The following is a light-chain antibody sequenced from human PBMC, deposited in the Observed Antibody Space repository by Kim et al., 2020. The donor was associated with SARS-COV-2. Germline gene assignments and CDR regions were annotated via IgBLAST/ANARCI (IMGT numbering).Light chain of an antibody. CDR3: QVWDGSSDHPYV. Sequence: GKTARITCGGNNMGSKSVHWYQQKPGQAPVLVIYYDTDRPSGIPERFSGSNSGNTATLTISRVEAGDEADYYCQVWDGSSDHPYVFGTGTKVTVL. CDR1: NMGSKS. V-gene: IGLV3-21*04. CDR2: YDT. J-gene: IGLJ1*01.